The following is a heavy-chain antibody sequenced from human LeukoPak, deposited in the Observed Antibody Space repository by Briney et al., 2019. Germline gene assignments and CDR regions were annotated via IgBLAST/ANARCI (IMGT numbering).Heavy chain of an antibody. J-gene: IGHJ3*02. CDR3: TSSGSYPRRAFDI. V-gene: IGHV3-23*01. CDR2: ISGSGGST. Sequence: GGSLRLSCAASGFTFSSYAMSWVRQAPGKGLEWVSAISGSGGSTYYADSVKGRFTISRDNSKNTLYLQMNSLRAEDTAVYYCTSSGSYPRRAFDIWGQGTMVTVSS. CDR1: GFTFSSYA. D-gene: IGHD1-26*01.